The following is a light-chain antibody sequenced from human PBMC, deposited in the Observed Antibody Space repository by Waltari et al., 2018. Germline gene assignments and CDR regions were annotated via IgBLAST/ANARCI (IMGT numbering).Light chain of an antibody. V-gene: IGLV1-47*01. CDR3: AAWDDSLSGYV. J-gene: IGLJ1*01. CDR2: KQS. Sequence: QQQPVTATKLVINKQSQGPSGVPEQFSGSKSGTAASLAISGRVSDDEAEYYCAAWDDSLSGYVFGTGTNVSVL.